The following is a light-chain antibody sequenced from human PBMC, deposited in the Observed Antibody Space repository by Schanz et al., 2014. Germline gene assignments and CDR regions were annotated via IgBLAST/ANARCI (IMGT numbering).Light chain of an antibody. CDR2: GAS. CDR1: QSVSSSY. V-gene: IGKV3D-20*02. CDR3: QQRGNWSPYT. Sequence: EIVLTQSPGTLSLSPGERATLSCRASQSVSSSYLAWYQQRPGQAPRLLIYGASSRATDIPDRFSGSGSGTDFTLTISRLEPEDFAVYYCQQRGNWSPYTFGQGTKLEIK. J-gene: IGKJ2*01.